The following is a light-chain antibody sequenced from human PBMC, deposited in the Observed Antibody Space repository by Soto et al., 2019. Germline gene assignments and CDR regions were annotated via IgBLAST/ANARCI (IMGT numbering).Light chain of an antibody. CDR2: GNS. V-gene: IGLV1-40*01. Sequence: QPVLTQPPSVSGAPGQRVTISCPGSSSNIGAGYDVHWYQQLPGTAPKLLIYGNSNRPSGVPDRFSGSKSGTSVSLAITGLQAEDEADYYCQSYDSSLSGYVFGTGTKLTVL. J-gene: IGLJ1*01. CDR3: QSYDSSLSGYV. CDR1: SSNIGAGYD.